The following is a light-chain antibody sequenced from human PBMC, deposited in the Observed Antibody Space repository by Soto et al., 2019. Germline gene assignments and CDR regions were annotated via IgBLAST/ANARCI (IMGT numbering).Light chain of an antibody. Sequence: DIQMTQSPASLSASVGDRVSITCRASQNIGRHLNWYQHRPGRAPKLLIYAASSLQRGFPSRYSGSGSGTDFTLTIISLQPEDLTTYFCQQRHNNPPTFGQGTKVEIE. CDR2: AAS. V-gene: IGKV1-39*01. J-gene: IGKJ1*01. CDR3: QQRHNNPPT. CDR1: QNIGRH.